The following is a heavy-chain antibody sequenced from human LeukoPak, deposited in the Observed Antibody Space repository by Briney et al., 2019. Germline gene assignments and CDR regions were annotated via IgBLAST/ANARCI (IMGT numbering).Heavy chain of an antibody. Sequence: GGSLRLSCAASGFTFSSYWMHWVRQAPGKGLVWVSRINSDGSTTIYADSVKGRFTISRDNAKNTLYLQMNSLRAEDTAVYYCVRDREYGSSWYVKYYMDVWGKGTTVTVSS. J-gene: IGHJ6*03. D-gene: IGHD6-13*01. CDR3: VRDREYGSSWYVKYYMDV. CDR2: INSDGSTT. CDR1: GFTFSSYW. V-gene: IGHV3-74*01.